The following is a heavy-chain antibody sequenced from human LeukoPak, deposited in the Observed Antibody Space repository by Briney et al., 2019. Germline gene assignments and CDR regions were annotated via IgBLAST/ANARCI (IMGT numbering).Heavy chain of an antibody. V-gene: IGHV3-30-3*01. J-gene: IGHJ4*02. CDR3: ARGPVFIRDGYTQLGIFDY. Sequence: PGGSLRLSCAASGFTFSSYAMHWVRQAPGKGLEWVAVISYDGSNKYYADSVKGRFTISRDNSKNTLYLQMNSLRAEDTAVYYCARGPVFIRDGYTQLGIFDYWGQGTLVTVSS. D-gene: IGHD5-24*01. CDR2: ISYDGSNK. CDR1: GFTFSSYA.